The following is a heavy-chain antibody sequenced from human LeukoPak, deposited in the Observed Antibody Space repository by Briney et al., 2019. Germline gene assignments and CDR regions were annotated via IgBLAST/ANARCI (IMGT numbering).Heavy chain of an antibody. Sequence: GSLRLFCKGSGFNISNNDISWVRQAPGMGVGWGSSISGGAAYTYYADSVKGRFTISRDNSKNTLYLQMNSLRAEDTAVYYCARAATERGAINRIDYWGQGTLVTVSS. CDR1: GFNISNND. V-gene: IGHV3-23*01. CDR3: ARAATERGAINRIDY. CDR2: ISGGAAYT. D-gene: IGHD5-12*01. J-gene: IGHJ4*02.